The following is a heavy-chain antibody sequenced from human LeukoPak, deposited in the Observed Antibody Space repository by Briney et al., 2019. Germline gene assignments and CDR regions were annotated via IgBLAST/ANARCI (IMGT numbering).Heavy chain of an antibody. CDR2: IYYSGST. D-gene: IGHD3-10*01. CDR3: AGFGELSPYYYYGMDV. Sequence: SETLSLTCTVSGGSISSGDYYWSWIRQPPGKGLEWTGYIYYSGSTYYNPSLKSRLTISVDTSKNQFSLNLSSVTAADTAVYYCAGFGELSPYYYYGMDVWGQGTTVTVSS. CDR1: GGSISSGDYY. J-gene: IGHJ6*02. V-gene: IGHV4-30-4*08.